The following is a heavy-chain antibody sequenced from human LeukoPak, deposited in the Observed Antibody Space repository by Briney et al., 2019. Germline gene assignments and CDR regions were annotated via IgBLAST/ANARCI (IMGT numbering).Heavy chain of an antibody. V-gene: IGHV4-34*01. CDR3: ARLLSGGWYEP. CDR1: GGSFSGYY. Sequence: PSETLSLTCAVYGGSFSGYYWSWIRQPPGKGLEWIGEINHSGSTNYNPSLKSRVTISVDTSKNQFSLRLSSVTAADTAVYYCARLLSGGWYEPWGQGTLVTVSS. J-gene: IGHJ5*02. D-gene: IGHD2/OR15-2a*01. CDR2: INHSGST.